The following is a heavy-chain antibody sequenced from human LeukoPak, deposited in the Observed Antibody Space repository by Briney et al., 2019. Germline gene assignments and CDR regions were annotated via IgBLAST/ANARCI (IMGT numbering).Heavy chain of an antibody. CDR1: GYTFTGYY. V-gene: IGHV1-2*06. D-gene: IGHD3-10*01. Sequence: ASVKVSCKASGYTFTGYYIHWVRQAPGQGLEWMGRINPNSGGTDYAQKFQGRVTITRDTSASTAYMELSSLRSEDTAVYYCARGGDSAPDYWGQGTLVTVSS. CDR3: ARGGDSAPDY. CDR2: INPNSGGT. J-gene: IGHJ4*02.